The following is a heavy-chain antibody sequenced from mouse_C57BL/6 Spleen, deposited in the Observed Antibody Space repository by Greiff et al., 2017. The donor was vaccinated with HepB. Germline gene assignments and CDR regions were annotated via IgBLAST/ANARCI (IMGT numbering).Heavy chain of an antibody. CDR3: TQYGYAMDY. Sequence: EVKLQQSGAELVRPGASVKLSCTASGFNIKDYYMHWVKQRPEQGLEWIGWIDPENGDTEYASKFQGKATITADTSSNTAYLQLSSLTSEDTAVYYCTQYGYAMDYWGQGTSVTVSS. CDR2: IDPENGDT. CDR1: GFNIKDYY. V-gene: IGHV14-4*01. J-gene: IGHJ4*01. D-gene: IGHD1-1*01.